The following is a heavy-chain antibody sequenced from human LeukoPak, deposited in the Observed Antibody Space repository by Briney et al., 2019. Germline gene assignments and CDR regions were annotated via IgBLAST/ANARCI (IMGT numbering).Heavy chain of an antibody. V-gene: IGHV3-23*01. CDR2: ISAGGGST. CDR3: ARGGPLPAAAKYFDY. D-gene: IGHD2-2*01. Sequence: GGSLRLSCAASGFTFSSFAMSWVRQAPGKGLEWVSAISAGGGSTDYADSVKGRFIISRDNSKNTLYLQMNSLRAEDTAVYYSARGGPLPAAAKYFDYWGKGTLVTVSS. J-gene: IGHJ4*02. CDR1: GFTFSSFA.